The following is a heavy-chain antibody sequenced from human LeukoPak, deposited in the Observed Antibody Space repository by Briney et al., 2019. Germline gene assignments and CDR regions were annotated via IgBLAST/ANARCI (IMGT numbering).Heavy chain of an antibody. CDR3: AREITLVVPPGWFDP. D-gene: IGHD2-2*01. Sequence: PSETLSLTCTVSGYSISSGYYWGWIRQPPGKGLEWIGSIYQSGSTYYNPSLKSRVTISVDTSKNQFSLKLSSVTAADTAVYYCAREITLVVPPGWFDPWGQGTLVTVSS. V-gene: IGHV4-38-2*02. CDR2: IYQSGST. J-gene: IGHJ5*02. CDR1: GYSISSGYY.